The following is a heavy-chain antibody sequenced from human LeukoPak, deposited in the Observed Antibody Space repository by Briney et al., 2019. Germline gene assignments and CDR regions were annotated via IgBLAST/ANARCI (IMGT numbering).Heavy chain of an antibody. CDR1: GGSISSSSYY. D-gene: IGHD2-15*01. J-gene: IGHJ3*02. CDR3: ARGKGRRFVVVVAATYAFDI. CDR2: IYYSGST. V-gene: IGHV4-39*01. Sequence: SETLSLTCTVSGGSISSSSYYWGWIRQPPGKGLEWIGSIYYSGSTYYNPSLKSRVTISVDTSKNQFSLKLSSVTAADTAVYYCARGKGRRFVVVVAATYAFDIWGQGTMVTVSS.